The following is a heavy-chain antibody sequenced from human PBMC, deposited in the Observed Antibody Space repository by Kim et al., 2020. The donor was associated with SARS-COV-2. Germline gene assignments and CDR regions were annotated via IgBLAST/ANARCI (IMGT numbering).Heavy chain of an antibody. J-gene: IGHJ6*02. CDR2: ISSSSSYI. CDR3: ARDVLVYGGNSANYYYYGMDV. CDR1: GFTFSSYS. D-gene: IGHD2-21*02. Sequence: GGSLRLSCAASGFTFSSYSMNWVRQAPGKGLEWVSSISSSSSYIYYADSVKGRFTISRDNAKNSLYLQMNSLRAEDTAVYYCARDVLVYGGNSANYYYYGMDVWGQGTTVTVSS. V-gene: IGHV3-21*01.